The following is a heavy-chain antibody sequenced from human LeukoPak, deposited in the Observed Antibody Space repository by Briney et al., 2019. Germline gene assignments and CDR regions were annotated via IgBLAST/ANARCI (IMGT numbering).Heavy chain of an antibody. Sequence: GGSLRLSCAASGFTFSSYAMSWVRQAPGKGLEWVSAISGSGGGTYYADSVKGRFTISRDNSKNTLYLQMNSLRAEDTAVYYCAKGGQYCSSTSCYVDWFDPWGQGTLVTVSS. J-gene: IGHJ5*02. V-gene: IGHV3-23*01. CDR1: GFTFSSYA. CDR3: AKGGQYCSSTSCYVDWFDP. D-gene: IGHD2-2*01. CDR2: ISGSGGGT.